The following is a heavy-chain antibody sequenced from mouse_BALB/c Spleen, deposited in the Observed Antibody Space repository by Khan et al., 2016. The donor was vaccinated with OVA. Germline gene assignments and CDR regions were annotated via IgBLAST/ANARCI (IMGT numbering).Heavy chain of an antibody. CDR2: INPRSDYT. CDR1: GYTFTSHT. Sequence: VQLQQSGAELARPGASVKMSCKASGYTFTSHTMHWVKQRPGQGLEWIGYINPRSDYTQYNQKFNDKATLTADISSSQSYMQLSSLTSEASAFYDGARRTAENALDEWGQGSSVTVAS. CDR3: ARRTAENALDE. V-gene: IGHV1-4*01. D-gene: IGHD1-2*01. J-gene: IGHJ4*01.